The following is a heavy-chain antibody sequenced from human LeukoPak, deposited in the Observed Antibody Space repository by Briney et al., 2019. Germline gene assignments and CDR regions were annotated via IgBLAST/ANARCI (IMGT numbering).Heavy chain of an antibody. V-gene: IGHV3-23*01. D-gene: IGHD6-19*01. Sequence: GGSLRLSCAASGFTFSSYAMSWVRQAPGKGLESVSAISGSGGSTYYADSVKGRFTISGDNSKNTLYLQMNSLRAEDTAVYYCAKDSRGGAVTAGLFDYWGQGTLVTVSS. CDR3: AKDSRGGAVTAGLFDY. CDR2: ISGSGGST. J-gene: IGHJ4*02. CDR1: GFTFSSYA.